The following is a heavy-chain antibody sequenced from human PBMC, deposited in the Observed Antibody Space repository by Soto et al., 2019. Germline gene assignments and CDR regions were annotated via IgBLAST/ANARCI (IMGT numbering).Heavy chain of an antibody. Sequence: PGGSLGLSCAASGVTFSSYAMSWVRQAPGKGLEWVSSISGSGGSTYYADSVKGRFTISRDNSKNTLYLQMNSLRAEDTAVYYCAKGSYYDFWSGLFNWFDPWGQGTLISVSS. CDR2: ISGSGGST. J-gene: IGHJ5*02. V-gene: IGHV3-23*01. CDR1: GVTFSSYA. D-gene: IGHD3-3*01. CDR3: AKGSYYDFWSGLFNWFDP.